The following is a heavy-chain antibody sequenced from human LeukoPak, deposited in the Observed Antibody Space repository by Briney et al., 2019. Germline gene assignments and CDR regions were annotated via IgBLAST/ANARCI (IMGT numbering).Heavy chain of an antibody. V-gene: IGHV3-23*01. J-gene: IGHJ3*02. CDR2: ISGSGGST. CDR1: GFTLSSYA. Sequence: PGGSLRLSCAASGFTLSSYAMSWVRQAPGKGLEWVSAISGSGGSTYYADSVKGRFTISRDNSKNTLYLQMNSLRAEDTAVYYCAKDPPLYCGGDCYTDAFDIWGQGTMVTVSS. D-gene: IGHD2-21*02. CDR3: AKDPPLYCGGDCYTDAFDI.